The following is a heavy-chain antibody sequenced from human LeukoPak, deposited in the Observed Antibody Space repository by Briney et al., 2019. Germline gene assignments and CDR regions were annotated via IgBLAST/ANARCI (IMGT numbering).Heavy chain of an antibody. CDR1: GYTFTSYG. J-gene: IGHJ3*02. CDR3: ARDGLFVVVPAARGDAFDI. CDR2: ISAYNGNT. D-gene: IGHD2-2*01. Sequence: ASVKVSCKASGYTFTSYGISWVRQAPGQGLEWMGRISAYNGNTNYAQKLQGRVTMTTDTSTSTAYMELRSLRSDDTAVYYCARDGLFVVVPAARGDAFDIWGQGTMVTVSS. V-gene: IGHV1-18*04.